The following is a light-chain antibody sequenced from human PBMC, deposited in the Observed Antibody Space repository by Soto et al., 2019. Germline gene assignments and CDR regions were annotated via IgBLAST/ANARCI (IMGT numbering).Light chain of an antibody. Sequence: DIQMTQSPSTLSASVGDRVTITCRARQSISIWLAWYQQKPGKAPKLLIYDASILESGVPSRLSGSGSGTEFTLTISSLQPDDFATYYCQQYNSYRTFGQGTKVEIK. CDR3: QQYNSYRT. CDR1: QSISIW. CDR2: DAS. J-gene: IGKJ1*01. V-gene: IGKV1-5*01.